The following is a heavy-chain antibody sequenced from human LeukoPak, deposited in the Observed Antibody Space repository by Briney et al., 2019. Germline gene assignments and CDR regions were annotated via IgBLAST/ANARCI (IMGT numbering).Heavy chain of an antibody. V-gene: IGHV1-2*02. CDR2: INPNSGGT. CDR1: GYTFTSYY. D-gene: IGHD6-6*01. Sequence: ASVKVSCKASGYTFTSYYMHWVRQAPGQGLEWMGWINPNSGGTNYAQKFQGRVTMTRDTSISTAYMELSRLRSDDTAVYYCARVIKYSHNWFDPWGQGTLVTVSS. CDR3: ARVIKYSHNWFDP. J-gene: IGHJ5*02.